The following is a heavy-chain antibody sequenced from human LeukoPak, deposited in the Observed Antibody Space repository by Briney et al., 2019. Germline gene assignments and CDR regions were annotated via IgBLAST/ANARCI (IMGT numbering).Heavy chain of an antibody. J-gene: IGHJ4*02. CDR1: GYSVTSGYY. D-gene: IGHD1-20*01. CDR3: ARFSDNWYSDY. Sequence: SETLSLTCTVSGYSVTSGYYWGWIRQPPGKGLEWIGSIYHSGSTFYNPSLKSRVTISVDTSKNQFSLKLTSVTAADTAAYYCARFSDNWYSDYWGQGTLVTVSS. V-gene: IGHV4-38-2*02. CDR2: IYHSGST.